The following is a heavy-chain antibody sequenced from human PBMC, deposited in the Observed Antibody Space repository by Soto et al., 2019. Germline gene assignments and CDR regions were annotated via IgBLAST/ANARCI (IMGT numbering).Heavy chain of an antibody. V-gene: IGHV1-46*01. CDR2: INPSGGST. Sequence: QGQLVQSGAEVKKPGASVKVSCKSSGYTFTSYNMHWVRRAPGQGLERMGIINPSGGSTSYAQKFQGRVTLTRDTSTSTVYMELSSLRSEDTAVYYCARDRPDRPTRYSYGYDYYYYGMDVLGQGTTVTVSS. J-gene: IGHJ6*02. CDR1: GYTFTSYN. CDR3: ARDRPDRPTRYSYGYDYYYYGMDV. D-gene: IGHD5-18*01.